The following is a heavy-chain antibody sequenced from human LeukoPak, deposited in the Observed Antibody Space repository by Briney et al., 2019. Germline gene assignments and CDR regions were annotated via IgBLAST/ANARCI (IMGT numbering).Heavy chain of an antibody. Sequence: ASVKVSCKASGGTFSSYAISWVRQAPGQGLEWMGGIIPIFGTANYAQKFQGRVTITADKSTSTAYMELSSLRSEDTAVYYCARSIAVAGRQNWFDPWGQGTLVTVSS. V-gene: IGHV1-69*06. CDR1: GGTFSSYA. CDR2: IIPIFGTA. J-gene: IGHJ5*02. CDR3: ARSIAVAGRQNWFDP. D-gene: IGHD6-19*01.